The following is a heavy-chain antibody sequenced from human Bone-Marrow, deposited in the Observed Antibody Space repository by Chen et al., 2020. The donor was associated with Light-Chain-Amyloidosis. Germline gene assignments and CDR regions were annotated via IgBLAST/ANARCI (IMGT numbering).Heavy chain of an antibody. J-gene: IGHJ5*02. CDR2: FDPEDGET. Sequence: QVQLVQSGAEVKKPGASVKVSCKVSGYTLTELSMHWVRQAPGKGLEWMGGFDPEDGETIYAQTFQGRVTMTEDTSTDTAYMELSSLRSEDTAVYYCATVLQDSVMITFGGVIVRGGVFDPWGQGTLVTVSS. V-gene: IGHV1-24*01. CDR3: ATVLQDSVMITFGGVIVRGGVFDP. D-gene: IGHD3-16*02. CDR1: GYTLTELS.